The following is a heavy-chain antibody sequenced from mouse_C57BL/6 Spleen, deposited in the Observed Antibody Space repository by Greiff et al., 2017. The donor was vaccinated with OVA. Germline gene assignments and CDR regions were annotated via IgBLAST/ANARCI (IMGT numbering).Heavy chain of an antibody. CDR3: AREGTVGMDY. J-gene: IGHJ4*01. V-gene: IGHV5-4*01. CDR2: ISDGGSYT. Sequence: EVNLVESGGGLVKPGGSLKLSCAASGFTFSSYAMSWVRQTPEKRLEWVATISDGGSYTYYPDNVKGRFTISRDNAKNNLYLQMSHLKSEDTAMYYCAREGTVGMDYWGQGTSVTVSS. CDR1: GFTFSSYA. D-gene: IGHD1-1*01.